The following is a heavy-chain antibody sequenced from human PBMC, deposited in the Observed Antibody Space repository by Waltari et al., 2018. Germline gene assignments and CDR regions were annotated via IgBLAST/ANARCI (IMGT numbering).Heavy chain of an antibody. CDR3: ARARKSFWFDS. Sequence: QVLLVQSGAEVMKPGASVKVSCKASGYTFTNYDIYWVRQAAGQGLEWVGWMNPNSGDTHYAQKFQGRVTFTRDTPTSRAFIEMSNLRSDDTAVYYCARARKSFWFDSWGQGTLVAVSS. CDR1: GYTFTNYD. CDR2: MNPNSGDT. V-gene: IGHV1-8*01. J-gene: IGHJ5*01.